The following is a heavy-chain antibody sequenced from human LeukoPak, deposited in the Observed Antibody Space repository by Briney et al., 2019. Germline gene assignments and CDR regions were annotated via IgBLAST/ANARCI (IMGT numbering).Heavy chain of an antibody. Sequence: ASVKVSCKVSGYTFTGYYLHWLRQAPGQGLEWMGRINPSSGGTNYAQKFQGRVTMTRDTSINTAYMALSSLRSDDTTVYYCARGPSGSDYWGQGTLVTVSS. CDR2: INPSSGGT. D-gene: IGHD3-10*01. V-gene: IGHV1-2*06. J-gene: IGHJ4*02. CDR1: GYTFTGYY. CDR3: ARGPSGSDY.